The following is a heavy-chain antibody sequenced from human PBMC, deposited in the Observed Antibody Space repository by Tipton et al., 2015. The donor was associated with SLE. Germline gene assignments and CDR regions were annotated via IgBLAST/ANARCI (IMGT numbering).Heavy chain of an antibody. CDR1: GGSISSGSYY. J-gene: IGHJ3*02. V-gene: IGHV4-61*09. Sequence: TLSLTCTVSGGSISSGSYYWSWIRQPAGKGLEWFGYIYTSGTTNSNPSLKSRITISGDTSKNQFSLKLSSVTAADASVYYCARGQAPGFGVWSVDAFDIWVQGTMVTVSS. CDR3: ARGQAPGFGVWSVDAFDI. D-gene: IGHD3-10*01. CDR2: IYTSGTT.